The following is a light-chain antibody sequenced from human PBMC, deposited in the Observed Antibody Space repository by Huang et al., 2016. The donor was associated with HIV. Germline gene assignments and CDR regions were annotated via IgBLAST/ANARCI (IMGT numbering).Light chain of an antibody. J-gene: IGKJ2*01. Sequence: EMVLTQSPDTLSVSPGERATLSCRASQGVSNNVAWYQQKPGQAPRRLIYAASSRVTGVPARFSGSGSETDFTLTIRSLQSEDVAVYFCQQYNDWPRTFGQGTNLEIK. CDR3: QQYNDWPRT. CDR1: QGVSNN. V-gene: IGKV3-15*01. CDR2: AAS.